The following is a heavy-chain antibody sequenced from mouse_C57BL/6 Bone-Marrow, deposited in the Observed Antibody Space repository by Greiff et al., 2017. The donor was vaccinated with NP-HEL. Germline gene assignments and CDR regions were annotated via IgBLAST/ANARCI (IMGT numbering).Heavy chain of an antibody. CDR3: ARSKGWPLYAMDY. D-gene: IGHD2-3*01. Sequence: VQLQQSGAELVKPGASVKLSCTASGFNIKDYYMHWVKQRTEQGLEWIGRIDPEDGDTKYAPKFQGKATITADTSSNTAYLQLSSLTSEDTAVYYCARSKGWPLYAMDYWGQGTSVTVSS. V-gene: IGHV14-2*01. J-gene: IGHJ4*01. CDR1: GFNIKDYY. CDR2: IDPEDGDT.